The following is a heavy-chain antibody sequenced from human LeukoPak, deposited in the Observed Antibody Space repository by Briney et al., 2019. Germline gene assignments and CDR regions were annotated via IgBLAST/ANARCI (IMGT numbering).Heavy chain of an antibody. Sequence: GGSLRLSCAAYGFNFNNYYMSWVRQAPGKGLEWVANIKQDGSEKYYLDSVKGRFTISRDNAKNSLYLQMNSLRAEDTAVYYCVRDHGDGYWGQGTLVTVSS. D-gene: IGHD4-17*01. CDR2: IKQDGSEK. CDR3: VRDHGDGY. V-gene: IGHV3-7*04. J-gene: IGHJ4*02. CDR1: GFNFNNYY.